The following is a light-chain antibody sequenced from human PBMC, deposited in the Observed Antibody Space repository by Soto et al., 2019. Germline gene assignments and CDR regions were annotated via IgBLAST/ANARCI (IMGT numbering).Light chain of an antibody. CDR2: RNS. V-gene: IGLV1-47*01. CDR1: TFNIGIND. CDR3: ATWDESLRAWV. Sequence: QSVLTQTPSASGTPGQRVTISCSGGTFNIGINDVYWYQQLPGTAPKLLIYRNSRRPSWVPDRFSGSRSGTSGALAISGLRSQDEGDYYCATWDESLRAWVFGGGTKLTVL. J-gene: IGLJ3*02.